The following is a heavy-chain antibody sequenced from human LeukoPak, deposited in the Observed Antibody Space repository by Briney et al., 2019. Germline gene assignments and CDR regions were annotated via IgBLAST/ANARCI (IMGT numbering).Heavy chain of an antibody. CDR3: ARGGRYSYGPFDP. CDR2: IYYDGKNK. Sequence: GGSLRLSCAASGFTFSDHGIHWVRHAPGKGLEWVAIIYYDGKNKYYADSARGRFTISRDNAKNSLYLQMNSLRAEDTAVYYCARGGRYSYGPFDPWGQGTLVTVSS. CDR1: GFTFSDHG. D-gene: IGHD5-18*01. J-gene: IGHJ5*02. V-gene: IGHV3-33*01.